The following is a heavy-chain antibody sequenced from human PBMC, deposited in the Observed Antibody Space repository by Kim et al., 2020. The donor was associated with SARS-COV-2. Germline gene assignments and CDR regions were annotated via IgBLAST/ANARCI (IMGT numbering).Heavy chain of an antibody. CDR3: ARDGPLKRVPAAIRRYF. Sequence: GGSLRLSCAASGFTFSSYAMHWVRQAPGKGLEWVAVISYDGSNKYYADSVKGRFTISRDNSKNTLYLQMNSLRAEDTAVYYCARDGPLKRVPAAIRRYF. CDR2: ISYDGSNK. D-gene: IGHD2-2*02. J-gene: IGHJ4*01. CDR1: GFTFSSYA. V-gene: IGHV3-30-3*01.